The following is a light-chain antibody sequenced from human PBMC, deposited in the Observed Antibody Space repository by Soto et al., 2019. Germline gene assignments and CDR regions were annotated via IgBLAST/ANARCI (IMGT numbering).Light chain of an antibody. V-gene: IGLV2-14*01. CDR3: SSYTSGSTLYV. Sequence: QSALTQPASVSGSPGQSITISCTGTGSDVGSYKYVSWYQQHPGKAPRLMIYASSNRPSGVSHRFSGSRSGNTASLTISGLQAEDEADYFCSSYTSGSTLYVFGSGTKVTVL. CDR2: ASS. J-gene: IGLJ1*01. CDR1: GSDVGSYKY.